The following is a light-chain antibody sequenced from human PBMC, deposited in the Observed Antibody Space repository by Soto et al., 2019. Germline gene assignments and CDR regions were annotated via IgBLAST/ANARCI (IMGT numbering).Light chain of an antibody. CDR2: GAS. CDR1: QTISSF. Sequence: DIQMTQSPSSLSASVGDRVTITCRASQTISSFLNWYQQKPGKAPKLLIFGASTLQSGVPSRFSGSGSGTDFTLTIGSLRPEDVATYYCQQTYSSLPYTFGQGTRLEI. V-gene: IGKV1-39*01. J-gene: IGKJ2*01. CDR3: QQTYSSLPYT.